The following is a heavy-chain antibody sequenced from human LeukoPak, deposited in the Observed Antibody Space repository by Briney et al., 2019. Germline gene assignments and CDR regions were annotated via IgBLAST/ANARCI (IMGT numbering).Heavy chain of an antibody. CDR2: INPNSGGT. D-gene: IGHD1-26*01. CDR1: GYTFTGYY. CDR3: ARGLGPNSGRDY. Sequence: AASVKVSCNASGYTFTGYYMHWVRQAPGHGLEWMGWINPNSGGTNYAQKFQGRVTMTRDTSISTAYMELSRLRSDDTAVYYCARGLGPNSGRDYWGQGTLVTVSS. V-gene: IGHV1-2*02. J-gene: IGHJ4*02.